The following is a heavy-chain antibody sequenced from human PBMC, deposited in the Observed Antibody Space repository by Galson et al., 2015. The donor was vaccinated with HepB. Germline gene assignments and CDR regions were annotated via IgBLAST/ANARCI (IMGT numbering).Heavy chain of an antibody. V-gene: IGHV1-3*01. J-gene: IGHJ3*01. Sequence: SVKVSCKASGDTFINSAIHWVRQAPGQRPEWIGWINGGNGYTEFSQKFQGRVTITRDTSANTVYMKLSSLRSEDTAVYYCARWPPSGASDDALDVWGQGTTVTVSS. CDR2: INGGNGYT. D-gene: IGHD1-26*01. CDR3: ARWPPSGASDDALDV. CDR1: GDTFINSA.